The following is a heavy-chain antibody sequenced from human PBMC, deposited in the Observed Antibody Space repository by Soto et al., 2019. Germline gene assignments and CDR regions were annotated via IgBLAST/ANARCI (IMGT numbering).Heavy chain of an antibody. D-gene: IGHD5-12*01. J-gene: IGHJ4*02. CDR1: GFTVISYA. CDR2: ISGSGGST. Sequence: LRLSCAASGFTVISYAMSWVRQAPVKGLEWVSAISGSGGSTYYADSVKGRFTISGDNSKNTLYLQMNSLRAEDTAVYYCAKDRRRYDYYFDYWGQGILVAVSS. CDR3: AKDRRRYDYYFDY. V-gene: IGHV3-23*01.